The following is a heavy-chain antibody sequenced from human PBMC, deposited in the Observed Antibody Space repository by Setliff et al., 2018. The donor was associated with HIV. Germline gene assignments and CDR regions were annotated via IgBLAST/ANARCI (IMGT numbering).Heavy chain of an antibody. CDR3: ATSVATFDSVDY. CDR2: ISAYNGNT. CDR1: GYTFTTYG. J-gene: IGHJ4*02. V-gene: IGHV1-18*01. Sequence: ASVKVSCKASGYTFTTYGISWVRQAPGQGLEWMGWISAYNGNTNYAQKLQGRVTMTTDTSTSTAYMELRSLRSDDTAVYYCATSVATFDSVDYWGQGTLVTVSS. D-gene: IGHD1-26*01.